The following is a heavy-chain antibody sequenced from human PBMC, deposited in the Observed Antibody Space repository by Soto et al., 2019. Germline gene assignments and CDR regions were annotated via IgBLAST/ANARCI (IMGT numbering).Heavy chain of an antibody. V-gene: IGHV3-30*18. CDR2: ISSDGSNK. J-gene: IGHJ4*02. CDR1: GFTFSSYG. Sequence: GGSLRLSCAASGFTFSSYGMHCVRQAPGKGLEWVALISSDGSNKYYADSVKGRFTISRDNSKNTLYLQMNTLRAEDTAVYYCAKVRADYYYGSGPFDYWGQGTLVTVSS. CDR3: AKVRADYYYGSGPFDY. D-gene: IGHD3-10*01.